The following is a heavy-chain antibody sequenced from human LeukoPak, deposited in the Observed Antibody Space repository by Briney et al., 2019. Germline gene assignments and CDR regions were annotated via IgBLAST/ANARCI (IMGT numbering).Heavy chain of an antibody. CDR3: ARPYSIGWYGVFDI. CDR1: GGSISSYH. CDR2: IHFSGTT. Sequence: PSETLSLTCTVSGGSISSYHWSWVRQPPGRGLEWLGDIHFSGTTHYNPSLKSRVTISLDTSRNQFSMKLTSVTAADTALYHCARPYSIGWYGVFDIWGQGAVVTVSS. J-gene: IGHJ3*02. V-gene: IGHV4-59*08. D-gene: IGHD6-19*01.